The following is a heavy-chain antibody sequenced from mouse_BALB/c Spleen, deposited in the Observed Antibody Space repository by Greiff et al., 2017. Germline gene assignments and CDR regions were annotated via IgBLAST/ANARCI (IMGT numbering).Heavy chain of an antibody. D-gene: IGHD2-14*01. J-gene: IGHJ3*01. CDR1: GYAFSSYW. CDR2: IYPGDGDT. CDR3: ARDYRYDDWFAY. V-gene: IGHV1-80*01. Sequence: VKLMESGAELVRPGSSVKISCKASGYAFSSYWMNWVKQRPGQGLEWIGQIYPGDGDTNYNGKFKGKATLTADKSSSTAYMQLSSLTSEDSAVYFCARDYRYDDWFAYWGQGTLVTVSA.